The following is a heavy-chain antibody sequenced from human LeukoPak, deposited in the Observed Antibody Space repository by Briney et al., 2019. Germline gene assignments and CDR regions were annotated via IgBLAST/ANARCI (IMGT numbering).Heavy chain of an antibody. CDR2: ISGSGLST. D-gene: IGHD3-22*01. CDR3: AKTLSSGYLFDY. J-gene: IGHJ4*02. V-gene: IGHV3-23*01. CDR1: GFTFSSYA. Sequence: GSLRLSCAASGFTFSSYAMSWVRQAPGKGLEWVSAISGSGLSTYYADSVKGRFTISRDNSQNTLYLQMNSLRAEDTAVYYCAKTLSSGYLFDYWGQGTLVTVSS.